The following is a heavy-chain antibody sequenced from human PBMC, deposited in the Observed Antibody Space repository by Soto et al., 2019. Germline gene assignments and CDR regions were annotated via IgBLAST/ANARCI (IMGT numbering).Heavy chain of an antibody. CDR1: GFTFSDYS. J-gene: IGHJ5*02. Sequence: GGSLTLSCAASGFTFSDYSMSWIRQAPGKGLEWVSYINSGGTTIYYADSVKGQFTISRDNAKNSLYLQMNSLRAEDTDVYYCARVGAVTTLWFDPGGQGTLVTVSS. CDR2: INSGGTTI. V-gene: IGHV3-11*01. CDR3: ARVGAVTTLWFDP. D-gene: IGHD4-17*01.